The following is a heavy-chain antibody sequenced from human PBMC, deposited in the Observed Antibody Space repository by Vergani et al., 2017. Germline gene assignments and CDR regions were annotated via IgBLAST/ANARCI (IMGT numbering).Heavy chain of an antibody. D-gene: IGHD3-22*01. CDR3: AIVTDYYDPSGYYLDY. CDR1: GYSLPELT. CDR2: FDPEHGEV. Sequence: SVKVSCQVSGYSLPELTIHWVRQAPGKGPEWMGGFDPEHGEVTFAHHIQGRVTMTEDRSTDTAYMELISLRPEDTALYYCAIVTDYYDPSGYYLDYWVQGTLVTVSS. V-gene: IGHV1-24*01. J-gene: IGHJ4*02.